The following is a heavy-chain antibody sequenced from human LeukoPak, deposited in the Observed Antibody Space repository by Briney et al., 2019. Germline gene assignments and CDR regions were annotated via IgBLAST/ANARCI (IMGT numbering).Heavy chain of an antibody. Sequence: ASVKVSCKASGYTFTSYDINWVRQATGQGLEWMGWMNPNSGNTGYAQKFQGRVTMTRNTSISTAYMELSSLRSEDTAVYYCARRGYSGYDGRPVGATNWGQGTLVTVSS. CDR3: ARRGYSGYDGRPVGATN. V-gene: IGHV1-8*01. D-gene: IGHD5-12*01. CDR2: MNPNSGNT. CDR1: GYTFTSYD. J-gene: IGHJ4*02.